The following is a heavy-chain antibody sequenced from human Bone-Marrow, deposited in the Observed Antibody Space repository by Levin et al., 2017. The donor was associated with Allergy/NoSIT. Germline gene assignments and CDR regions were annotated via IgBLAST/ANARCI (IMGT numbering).Heavy chain of an antibody. V-gene: IGHV3-23*01. CDR1: GFYFSDYG. CDR2: ITKNGDAT. CDR3: ATRGVPRYYYYGMDV. J-gene: IGHJ6*02. D-gene: IGHD3-10*01. Sequence: GGSLRLSCEASGFYFSDYGMSWVRQAPGKGLEWVSAITKNGDATHYADSVKGRFTISRDNSKNTLYLQLNSLRTEDTAIYYCATRGVPRYYYYGMDVWGQGTTVTVSS.